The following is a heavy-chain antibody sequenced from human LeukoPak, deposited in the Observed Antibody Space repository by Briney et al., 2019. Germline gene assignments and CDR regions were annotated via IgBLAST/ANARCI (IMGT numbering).Heavy chain of an antibody. D-gene: IGHD6-13*01. CDR1: GFTFSSYG. J-gene: IGHJ4*02. Sequence: PGGSLRLSCAASGFTFSSYGMHWVRQAPGKGLEWVAVISYDGSNKYYADSVKGRFTISRDNSKNTLYLQMNSLRAEDTAVYYCAKSSPYNSSSWVFDYWGQGTLVTVSS. CDR3: AKSSPYNSSSWVFDY. V-gene: IGHV3-30*18. CDR2: ISYDGSNK.